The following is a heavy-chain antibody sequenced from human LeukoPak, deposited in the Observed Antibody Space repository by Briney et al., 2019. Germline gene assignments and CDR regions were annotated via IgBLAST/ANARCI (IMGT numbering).Heavy chain of an antibody. CDR1: GFTFSSYA. V-gene: IGHV3-23*01. CDR3: AKDLGGSSWSHDAFDI. D-gene: IGHD6-13*01. CDR2: ISGSGGST. Sequence: ARSLRLSCAASGFTFSSYAMSWVRQAPGKGLEWVSAISGSGGSTYYADSVKGRFTISRDNSKNTLYLQMNSLRAEDTAVYYCAKDLGGSSWSHDAFDIWGQGTMVTVSS. J-gene: IGHJ3*02.